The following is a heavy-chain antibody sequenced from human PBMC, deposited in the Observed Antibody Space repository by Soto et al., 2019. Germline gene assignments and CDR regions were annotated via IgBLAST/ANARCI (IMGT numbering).Heavy chain of an antibody. CDR1: GGSVSSGSYY. J-gene: IGHJ5*02. Sequence: KTSETLSLTCTVSGGSVSSGSYYWSWIRQPPGKGLEWIGYIYYSGSTNYNPSLKSRVTISVDTSKNQFSLKLSSVTAADTAVYYCASGIWFGESNWFDPWGQGTLVTVSS. V-gene: IGHV4-61*01. CDR2: IYYSGST. D-gene: IGHD3-10*01. CDR3: ASGIWFGESNWFDP.